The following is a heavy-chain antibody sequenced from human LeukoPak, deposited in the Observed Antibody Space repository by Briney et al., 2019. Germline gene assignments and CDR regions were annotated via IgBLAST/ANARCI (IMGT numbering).Heavy chain of an antibody. CDR1: GFTFSSYA. D-gene: IGHD6-19*01. Sequence: GGSLRLSCAASGFTFSSYAMSWVRQAPGKGLEWVSAISGSGGSTYYADSVKGRFTISRDNSKNTLYLQMNSLRAEDTAIYYCAKVVSGWYLGYFDYWGPGTLVTVSS. J-gene: IGHJ4*02. V-gene: IGHV3-23*01. CDR2: ISGSGGST. CDR3: AKVVSGWYLGYFDY.